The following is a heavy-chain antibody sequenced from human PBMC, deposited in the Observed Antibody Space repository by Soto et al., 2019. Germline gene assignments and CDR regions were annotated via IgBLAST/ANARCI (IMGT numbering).Heavy chain of an antibody. V-gene: IGHV3-23*01. CDR1: GFSFDKYA. CDR2: VAAGGGHT. J-gene: IGHJ4*02. CDR3: ARRTSFLGAFDY. D-gene: IGHD3-16*02. Sequence: GGSLRLSCVASGFSFDKYAMAWVRQAPGKGLEWVSHVAAGGGHTYYAESVKGRFTISGDNSKNTLFLQINTLRADDTAIYFCARRTSFLGAFDYWGQGVLVTVSS.